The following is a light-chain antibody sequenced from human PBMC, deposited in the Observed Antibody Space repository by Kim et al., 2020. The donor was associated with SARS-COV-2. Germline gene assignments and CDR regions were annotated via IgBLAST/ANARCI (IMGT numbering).Light chain of an antibody. CDR3: QSYDGNRRGAV. J-gene: IGLJ3*02. CDR1: GSNVGSSYF. CDR2: SND. V-gene: IGLV1-40*01. Sequence: QSVLTQPPSVSGAPGQRVTISCSGTGSNVGSSYFVHWYHQLPGAAPKVVIYSNDKRPSGVPDRFSGSRSGTSASLAITGLQPDDEGYYYCQSYDGNRRGAVFGGGTRLTVL.